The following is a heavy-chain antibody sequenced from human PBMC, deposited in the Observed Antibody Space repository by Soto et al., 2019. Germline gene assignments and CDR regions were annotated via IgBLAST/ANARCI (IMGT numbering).Heavy chain of an antibody. Sequence: GGSLRLSCAVSGFTFGDFAVTWVRQAPGRGLEWLSTISGNADATFYADSVKGRFAISTDNSEDPLYLQMDSLRADDAAVYYCAKLRGQAYYTYHLDVWGKGTAVTVSS. V-gene: IGHV3-23*01. CDR1: GFTFGDFA. CDR3: AKLRGQAYYTYHLDV. CDR2: ISGNADAT. J-gene: IGHJ6*03.